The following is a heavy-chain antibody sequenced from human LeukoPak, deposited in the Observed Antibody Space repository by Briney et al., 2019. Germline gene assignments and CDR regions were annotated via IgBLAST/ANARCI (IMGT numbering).Heavy chain of an antibody. Sequence: SETLSLTCTVSGGSTSSDYWSWIRQSPGKGLEWVGYVYNSGDTGKNPSLKSRVTILLDTSKNQCSLKLTSVSAADTAVYYCARIKLGAYFDLWGRGTLVTVSS. D-gene: IGHD3-16*01. CDR1: GGSTSSDY. CDR2: VYNSGDT. J-gene: IGHJ2*01. CDR3: ARIKLGAYFDL. V-gene: IGHV4-59*08.